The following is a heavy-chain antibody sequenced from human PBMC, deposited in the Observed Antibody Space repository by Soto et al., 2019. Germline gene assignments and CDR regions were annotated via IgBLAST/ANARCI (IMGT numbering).Heavy chain of an antibody. V-gene: IGHV3-74*01. D-gene: IGHD3-10*01. CDR3: TRGPRPISTGTGAY. J-gene: IGHJ4*02. CDR1: GFIFNMYW. Sequence: SLRLACSASGFIFNMYWIHWVRQSPGKGLVWISRIYNDGTYSDYADSVRGRFTISRDNVNDTLYLQMNNLRAEDSGLYYCTRGPRPISTGTGAYWGQGTQVTVSS. CDR2: IYNDGTYS.